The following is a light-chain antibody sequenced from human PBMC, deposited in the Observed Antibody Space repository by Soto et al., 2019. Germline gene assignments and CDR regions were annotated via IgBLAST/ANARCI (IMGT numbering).Light chain of an antibody. J-gene: IGLJ1*01. V-gene: IGLV2-23*01. CDR3: CSYAGTRTGCV. CDR2: EGT. CDR1: SGDVGTFNL. Sequence: QSALTQPACGSGFLGQLITMSCTGSSGDVGTFNLVSWFQQHPGKAPKLLSFEGTKRPSGVSDRFSGSKSGNTASLTISGLHAEDEADYHCCSYAGTRTGCVLGSGTKVTV.